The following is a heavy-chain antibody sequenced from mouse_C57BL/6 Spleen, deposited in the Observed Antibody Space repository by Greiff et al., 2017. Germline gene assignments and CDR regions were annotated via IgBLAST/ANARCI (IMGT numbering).Heavy chain of an antibody. J-gene: IGHJ3*01. CDR3: ARSTMVTGGFAY. CDR1: GYTFTSYG. CDR2: IYPRSGNT. Sequence: QVQLQQSGAELARPGASVKLSCKASGYTFTSYGISWVKQRTGQGLEWIGEIYPRSGNTYYNEKFKGKATLTADKSSSTAYMELRSLTSEDSAVYFCARSTMVTGGFAYWGQGILVTVSA. V-gene: IGHV1-81*01. D-gene: IGHD2-2*01.